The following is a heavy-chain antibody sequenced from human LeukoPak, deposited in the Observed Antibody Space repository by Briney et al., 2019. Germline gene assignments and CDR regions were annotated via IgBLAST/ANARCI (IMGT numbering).Heavy chain of an antibody. CDR3: ARDDYYDSSGYESRTAGY. J-gene: IGHJ4*02. CDR1: GFTFSSYG. Sequence: PGGSLRLSCAASGFTFSSYGMHWVRQAPGKGLEWVAVIWYDGSNKYYADSVKGRFTISRDNSKNTLYLQMNSLRAEDTAVYYCARDDYYDSSGYESRTAGYWGQGTLVTVSS. CDR2: IWYDGSNK. D-gene: IGHD3-22*01. V-gene: IGHV3-33*01.